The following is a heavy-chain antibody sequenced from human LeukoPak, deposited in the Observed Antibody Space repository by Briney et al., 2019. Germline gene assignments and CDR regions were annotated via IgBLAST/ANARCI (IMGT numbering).Heavy chain of an antibody. CDR2: ISYDGSNK. D-gene: IGHD1-1*01. J-gene: IGHJ6*03. Sequence: GGSLRLSCAASGFTFSSYGMYWVRQAPGKGLEWVAVISYDGSNKYYADSVKGRFTISRDSSKNTLYLQMNSLRAEDTAVYYCAKDSCPTTFDYYYYMDVWGKGTTVTVSS. CDR3: AKDSCPTTFDYYYYMDV. CDR1: GFTFSSYG. V-gene: IGHV3-30*18.